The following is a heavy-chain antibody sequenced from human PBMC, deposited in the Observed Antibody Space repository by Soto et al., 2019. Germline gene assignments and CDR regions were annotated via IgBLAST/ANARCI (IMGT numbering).Heavy chain of an antibody. CDR3: ARGGGWLPDL. V-gene: IGHV4-59*01. J-gene: IGHJ5*02. D-gene: IGHD3-22*01. CDR1: GDSMSTYY. CDR2: VHSSGST. Sequence: QVQLQESGPGLVKSSETLSLTCTVSGDSMSTYYWNWIRQPPGKGLEWIGYVHSSGSTNYNPSLKSRVTISQDTSKNQFSLQLTSVTAADTAVYYCARGGGWLPDLWGQGTLVTVST.